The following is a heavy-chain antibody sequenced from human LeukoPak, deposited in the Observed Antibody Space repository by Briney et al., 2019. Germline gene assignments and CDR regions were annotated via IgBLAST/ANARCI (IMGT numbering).Heavy chain of an antibody. D-gene: IGHD3-10*02. V-gene: IGHV3-7*01. J-gene: IGHJ5*02. CDR3: AREMFRWFDP. CDR2: IKQDGSEK. Sequence: PGGSLRLSCAASGLTFSSYWMSWVHQAPGKGLEWVANIKQDGSEKYYVDSVKGRFTISRDNAKNSLYLQMNSLRAEDTAVYYCAREMFRWFDPWGQGTLVTVSS. CDR1: GLTFSSYW.